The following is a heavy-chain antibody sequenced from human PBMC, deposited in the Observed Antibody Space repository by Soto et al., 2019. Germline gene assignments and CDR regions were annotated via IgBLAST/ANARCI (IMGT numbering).Heavy chain of an antibody. J-gene: IGHJ6*02. CDR3: ARGQLELRGMDV. Sequence: SETLSLTCAVYGGSFSGYYWSWIRQPPGKGLEWIGEINHSGSTNYNPSLKSRVTISVDTSKNQFSLKLSSVTAADTAVYYCARGQLELRGMDVWGQGTTVTVSS. CDR2: INHSGST. CDR1: GGSFSGYY. V-gene: IGHV4-34*01. D-gene: IGHD1-7*01.